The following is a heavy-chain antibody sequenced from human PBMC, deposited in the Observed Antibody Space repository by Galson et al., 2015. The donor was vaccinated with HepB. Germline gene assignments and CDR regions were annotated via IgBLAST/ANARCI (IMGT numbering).Heavy chain of an antibody. J-gene: IGHJ3*02. V-gene: IGHV3-21*01. CDR1: GFTFSSYS. D-gene: IGHD3-22*01. CDR2: ISSSSSYI. CDR3: ASPPPHYYDSSGYPLDDAFDI. Sequence: SLRLSCAASGFTFSSYSMNWVRQAPGKGLEWVSSISSSSSYIYYADSVKGRFTISRDNAKNSLYLQMNSLRAEDTAVYYCASPPPHYYDSSGYPLDDAFDIWGQGTMVTVSS.